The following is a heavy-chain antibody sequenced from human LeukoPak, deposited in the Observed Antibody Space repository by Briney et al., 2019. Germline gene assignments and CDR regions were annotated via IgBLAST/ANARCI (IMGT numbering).Heavy chain of an antibody. V-gene: IGHV3-73*01. CDR3: TRQASDWLLLGEDY. D-gene: IGHD3-9*01. CDR2: IRSKANSYAT. Sequence: PGGSLRLSCAASGFTFSSYWMSWVRQASGKGLEWVGRIRSKANSYATAYAASVKGRFTISRDDSKNTAYLQMNSLKTEDTAVYYCTRQASDWLLLGEDYWGQGTLVTVSS. CDR1: GFTFSSYW. J-gene: IGHJ4*02.